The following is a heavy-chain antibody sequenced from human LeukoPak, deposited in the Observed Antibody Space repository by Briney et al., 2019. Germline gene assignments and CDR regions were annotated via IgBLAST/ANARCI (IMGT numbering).Heavy chain of an antibody. CDR2: INHSGRT. CDR1: GGSFSGYY. Sequence: SETLSLTCAVYGGSFSGYYWSWIRQPPGKGLEWIGEINHSGRTNYNPSLKSRVTISVDTSKNQFSLKLSSVTAADTAVYYCARRGNCSSTSCYRNFDYWGQGTLVTVSS. D-gene: IGHD2-2*01. CDR3: ARRGNCSSTSCYRNFDY. V-gene: IGHV4-34*01. J-gene: IGHJ4*02.